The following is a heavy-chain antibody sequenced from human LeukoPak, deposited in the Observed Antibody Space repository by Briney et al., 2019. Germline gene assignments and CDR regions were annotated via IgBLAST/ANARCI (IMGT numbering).Heavy chain of an antibody. CDR2: IYYSGST. J-gene: IGHJ6*02. Sequence: SETLSLTCTVSGGSISSGDYYWSWIRQPPGKGLEWIGYIYYSGSTYYNPSLTSRVTISVDTSKNQFSLKLSSVTAADTAVYYCAREAILGLYGMDVWGQGTTVTVSS. CDR1: GGSISSGDYY. D-gene: IGHD2-21*01. CDR3: AREAILGLYGMDV. V-gene: IGHV4-30-4*01.